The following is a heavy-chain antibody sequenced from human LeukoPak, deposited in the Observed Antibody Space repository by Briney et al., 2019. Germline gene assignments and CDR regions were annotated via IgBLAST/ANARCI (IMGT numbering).Heavy chain of an antibody. D-gene: IGHD2-15*01. CDR2: MKQDGSEK. Sequence: GGSLRLSCAACGFTFSSYAMSWVRQAPGKGLEWVANMKQDGSEKHYVDSVKGRFTISRDNAKNSLYLQMNSLRAEDTAVYYCARDQWWSDYWGQGTLVTVSS. V-gene: IGHV3-7*01. J-gene: IGHJ4*02. CDR1: GFTFSSYA. CDR3: ARDQWWSDY.